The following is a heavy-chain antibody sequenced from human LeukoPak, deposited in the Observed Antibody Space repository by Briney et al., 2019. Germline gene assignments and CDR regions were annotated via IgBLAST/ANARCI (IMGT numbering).Heavy chain of an antibody. Sequence: GASVKVSCKASGYTFTSYGISWVRQAPGQGLEWMGWMNPNSGNTGYAQKFQGRVTITRNTSISTAYMELSSLRSEDTAVYYCARRSIAARRFDYWGQGTLVTVSS. CDR3: ARRSIAARRFDY. D-gene: IGHD6-6*01. CDR2: MNPNSGNT. J-gene: IGHJ4*02. V-gene: IGHV1-8*03. CDR1: GYTFTSYG.